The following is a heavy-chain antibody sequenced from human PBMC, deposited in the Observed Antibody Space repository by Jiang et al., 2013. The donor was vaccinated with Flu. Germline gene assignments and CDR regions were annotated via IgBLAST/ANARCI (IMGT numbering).Heavy chain of an antibody. D-gene: IGHD4-17*01. CDR1: GGSISSSSYY. J-gene: IGHJ4*02. V-gene: IGHV4-39*07. Sequence: TLSLTCTVSGGSISSSSYYWGWIRQPPGKGLEWIGSIYYSGSTYYNPSLKSRVTISVDTSKNQFSLKLSSVTAADTAVYYCARASPSPSAIQIMTTVTTFDYWGQGTLATVSA. CDR3: ARASPSPSAIQIMTTVTTFDY. CDR2: IYYSGST.